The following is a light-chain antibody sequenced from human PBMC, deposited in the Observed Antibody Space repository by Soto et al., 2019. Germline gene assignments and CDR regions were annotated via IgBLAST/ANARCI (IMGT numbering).Light chain of an antibody. Sequence: DIQMTQSPASLSASVGDRVTITCRASQTISSYLNWYQQKPGAAPNLLIYSASTLQSGAPSRFSGSGFGTDYTLTISSLQPADFAVYYCQQTFRTPHTFGQGTKLDIK. V-gene: IGKV1-39*01. J-gene: IGKJ2*01. CDR3: QQTFRTPHT. CDR1: QTISSY. CDR2: SAS.